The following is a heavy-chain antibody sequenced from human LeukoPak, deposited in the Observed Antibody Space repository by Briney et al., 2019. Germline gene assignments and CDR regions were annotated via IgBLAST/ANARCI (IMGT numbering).Heavy chain of an antibody. Sequence: SETLSLTCTVSGGSISSSSYYWGWIRQPPGKGLEWIGSIYYSGSTYYNPSLKSRVTISVDTSKNQFSLKLSSVTAADTAVYYCARHEVVVVPAAILCGWFDPWGQGTLVTVSS. CDR2: IYYSGST. CDR3: ARHEVVVVPAAILCGWFDP. D-gene: IGHD2-2*02. J-gene: IGHJ5*02. CDR1: GGSISSSSYY. V-gene: IGHV4-39*01.